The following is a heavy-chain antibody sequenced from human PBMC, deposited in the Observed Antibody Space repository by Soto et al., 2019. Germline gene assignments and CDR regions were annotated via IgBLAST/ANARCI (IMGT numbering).Heavy chain of an antibody. D-gene: IGHD3-10*01. Sequence: EVQLVESGGGLVKPGGSLRLSCAASGFTFSSYSMNWVRQAPGKGLEWVSSISSSSSYIYYADSVKGRFTISRDNAKNSLYLQMNSLRAEDTAVYYWSRGLGGDTWYYGSGSYYPYYYYGMDVWGQGTTVTVSS. CDR3: SRGLGGDTWYYGSGSYYPYYYYGMDV. V-gene: IGHV3-21*01. CDR1: GFTFSSYS. J-gene: IGHJ6*02. CDR2: ISSSSSYI.